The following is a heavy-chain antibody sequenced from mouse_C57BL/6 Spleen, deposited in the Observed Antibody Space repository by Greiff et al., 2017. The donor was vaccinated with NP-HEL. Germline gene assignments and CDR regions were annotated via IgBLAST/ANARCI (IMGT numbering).Heavy chain of an antibody. V-gene: IGHV5-17*01. CDR2: ISRGSSTI. CDR3: ARPDDNDEGYAMDY. D-gene: IGHD2-4*01. Sequence: EVQLVESGGGLVKPGGSLKLSCAASGFTFSDYGMHWVRQAPEKGLEWVAYISRGSSTIYYADTVKGRFTFSRDNATNTLFLQMTSLRSEDTAMYYCARPDDNDEGYAMDYWGQGTSVTVSS. CDR1: GFTFSDYG. J-gene: IGHJ4*01.